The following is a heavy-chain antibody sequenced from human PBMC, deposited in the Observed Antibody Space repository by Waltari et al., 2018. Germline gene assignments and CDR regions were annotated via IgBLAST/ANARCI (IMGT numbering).Heavy chain of an antibody. CDR3: AKDRTPGITRAFDI. V-gene: IGHV3-30*02. CDR2: IRYDGSNK. Sequence: QVQLVESGGGVVQPGGSLRLSCAASGFSFSSYGLQRVRQAPGKGLEWVAFIRYDGSNKYYADSVKGRFTISRDNSKNTLYLQMNSLRAEDTAVYYCAKDRTPGITRAFDIWGQGTMVTVSS. CDR1: GFSFSSYG. J-gene: IGHJ3*02.